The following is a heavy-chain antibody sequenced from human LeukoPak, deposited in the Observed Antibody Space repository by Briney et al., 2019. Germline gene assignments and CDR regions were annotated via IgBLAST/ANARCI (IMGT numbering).Heavy chain of an antibody. D-gene: IGHD2-21*01. Sequence: SETLSLTCTVSGGSISSYYWSWIRQPAGKGLEWIGRIYTSGSTYYNPSLKSRVTISVDTSKNQFSLKLSSVTAADTAVYYCASSDSAYYYYMDVWGKGTTVTVSS. CDR3: ASSDSAYYYYMDV. J-gene: IGHJ6*03. V-gene: IGHV4-4*07. CDR2: IYTSGST. CDR1: GGSISSYY.